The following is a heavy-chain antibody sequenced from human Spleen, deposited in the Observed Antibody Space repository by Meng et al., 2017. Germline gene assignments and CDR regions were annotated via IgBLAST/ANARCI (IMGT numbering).Heavy chain of an antibody. Sequence: QRSGPGLVKPSETLSPTFAVSGGSISKGRYYWNWIRQAPGKGLEWIGSVYYSGITYYNPSLESRVTISVDTSKNQFSLKLSSVTAADTAVYYCARDLWELRYKAPFDPWGQGILVTVSS. CDR1: GGSISKGRYY. CDR2: VYYSGIT. V-gene: IGHV4-39*07. D-gene: IGHD3-16*01. CDR3: ARDLWELRYKAPFDP. J-gene: IGHJ5*02.